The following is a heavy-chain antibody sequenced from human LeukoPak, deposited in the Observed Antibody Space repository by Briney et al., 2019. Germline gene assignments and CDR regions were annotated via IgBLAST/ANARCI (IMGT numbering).Heavy chain of an antibody. V-gene: IGHV3-30*03. Sequence: GGSLRLSCAASGFTFRSYGMHWVRQAPSKGLEWAAFISYVGSNKYYAYSVKGRFTISRDNSKNTLYLQMNSLRAEDTAVYYCARVAGIAAAGDFDYWGQGTLVTVSS. CDR2: ISYVGSNK. J-gene: IGHJ4*02. CDR3: ARVAGIAAAGDFDY. D-gene: IGHD6-13*01. CDR1: GFTFRSYG.